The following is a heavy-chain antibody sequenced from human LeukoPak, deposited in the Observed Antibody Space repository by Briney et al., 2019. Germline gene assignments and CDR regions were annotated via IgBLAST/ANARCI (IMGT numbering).Heavy chain of an antibody. CDR3: AKPYGSGYYFFDN. CDR1: GVTFKNYW. J-gene: IGHJ4*02. D-gene: IGHD6-19*01. Sequence: PGGSLRLSCAASGVTFKNYWMHWVRQAPGKGLVWVSRINTDGSSTTFADSVKGRFTISRDNAKNTLYLQMNSLRAEDTAVYYCAKPYGSGYYFFDNWGQGTLVTVSS. CDR2: INTDGSST. V-gene: IGHV3-74*01.